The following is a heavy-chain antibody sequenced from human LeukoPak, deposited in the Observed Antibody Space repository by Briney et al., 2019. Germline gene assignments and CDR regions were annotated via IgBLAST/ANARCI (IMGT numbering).Heavy chain of an antibody. Sequence: GGSLRLSYAASGFIFSSFWMHWVRQAPGKGLVWLSRINSDGSSTSYADSVKGRFTISRDNAKNTLYLQMNSLRAEDTAVYYCARRVVVPAAPYYFDYWGQGTLVTVSS. CDR3: ARRVVVPAAPYYFDY. D-gene: IGHD2-2*01. V-gene: IGHV3-74*01. J-gene: IGHJ4*02. CDR2: INSDGSST. CDR1: GFIFSSFW.